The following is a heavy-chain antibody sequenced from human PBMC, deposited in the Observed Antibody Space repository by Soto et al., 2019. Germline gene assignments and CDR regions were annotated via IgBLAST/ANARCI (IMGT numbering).Heavy chain of an antibody. J-gene: IGHJ5*02. V-gene: IGHV3-48*01. D-gene: IGHD2-2*01. CDR1: GFTFSSYS. Sequence: GGSLRLSCAASGFTFSSYSMNWVRQAPGKGLEWVSYISSSSSTKNYADSGKGRFTISRDNAKNSLYLQMNSLRAEDTAVYYCARDKPGYCSSTSCHVEWFDPWGQGTLVTVSS. CDR3: ARDKPGYCSSTSCHVEWFDP. CDR2: ISSSSSTK.